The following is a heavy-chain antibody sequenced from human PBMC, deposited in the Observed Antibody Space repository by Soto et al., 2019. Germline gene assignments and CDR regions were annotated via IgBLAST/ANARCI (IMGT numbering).Heavy chain of an antibody. V-gene: IGHV1-3*01. D-gene: IGHD2-8*01. CDR1: GYTFTSYA. CDR3: AREAEYCTNGVCYTVYYYMDV. Sequence: GASVKVSCKASGYTFTSYAMHWVRQAPGQRLEWMGWINAGNGNTKYSQKFQGRVTITRDTSASTAYMELSSLRSEDTAVYYCAREAEYCTNGVCYTVYYYMDVWGKGTTVTVSS. J-gene: IGHJ6*03. CDR2: INAGNGNT.